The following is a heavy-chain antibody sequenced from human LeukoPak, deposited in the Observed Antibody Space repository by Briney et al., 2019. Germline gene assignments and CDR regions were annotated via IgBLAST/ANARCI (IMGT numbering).Heavy chain of an antibody. CDR3: AKRACTSPSCYALFDH. D-gene: IGHD2-2*01. J-gene: IGHJ4*02. CDR2: INGNGGST. CDR1: GFTFSTYA. Sequence: PGGSLRLSCAASGFTFSTYAMSWVRQAPGKGLEWVSIINGNGGSTYYADSVKGRFTISRDNSKNTLYLQMNSLRAEDTAAYYCAKRACTSPSCYALFDHWGQGTPVTVSS. V-gene: IGHV3-23*01.